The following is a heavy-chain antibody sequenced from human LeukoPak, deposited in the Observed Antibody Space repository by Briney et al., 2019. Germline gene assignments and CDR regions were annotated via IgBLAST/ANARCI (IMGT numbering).Heavy chain of an antibody. D-gene: IGHD5-24*01. CDR2: IYHSGST. CDR3: ASRQSPGAFDI. Sequence: EPSETLSLTCTVSGGSISIYYWNWIRQSPGKGLEWIGYIYHSGSTNYNPSLKSRVTISADTSKNQFSLKVNSVTAADTAVYYCASRQSPGAFDIWGQGTMVTVSS. CDR1: GGSISIYY. J-gene: IGHJ3*02. V-gene: IGHV4-59*08.